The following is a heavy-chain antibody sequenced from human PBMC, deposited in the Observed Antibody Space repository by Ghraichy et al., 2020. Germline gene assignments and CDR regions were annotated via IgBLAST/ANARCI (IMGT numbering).Heavy chain of an antibody. D-gene: IGHD6-6*01. CDR1: GFTFSNAW. CDR2: IKSKTDGGTT. CDR3: TTYRIAARDYYYYGMDV. J-gene: IGHJ6*02. V-gene: IGHV3-15*01. Sequence: GESLNISCAASGFTFSNAWMSWVRQAPGKGLEWVGRIKSKTDGGTTDYAAPVKGRFTISRDDSKNTLYLQMNSLKTEDTAVYYCTTYRIAARDYYYYGMDVWGQGTTVTVSS.